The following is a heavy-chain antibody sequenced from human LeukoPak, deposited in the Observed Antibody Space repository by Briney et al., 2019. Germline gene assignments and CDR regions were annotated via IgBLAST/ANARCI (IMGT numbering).Heavy chain of an antibody. Sequence: SETLSLTCTVSGVSGGSISNYYWSWIRQPPGRGLEWIGNIYNSGSTNYNPSLKSRVTINTFKNQFSLKLTSVTAADTAVYYCARVRSGSYRYYFDYWCQGTLVTVSS. CDR3: ARVRSGSYRYYFDY. CDR1: GGSISNYY. V-gene: IGHV4-59*01. CDR2: IYNSGST. D-gene: IGHD1-26*01. J-gene: IGHJ4*02.